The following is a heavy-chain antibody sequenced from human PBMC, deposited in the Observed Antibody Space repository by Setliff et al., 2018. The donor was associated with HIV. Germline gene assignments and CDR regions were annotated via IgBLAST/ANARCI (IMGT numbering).Heavy chain of an antibody. V-gene: IGHV4-30-2*03. CDR3: ARDPFMATIRYAFDI. CDR1: GDSIDRGGYY. Sequence: TLSLTCAVSGDSIDRGGYYWSWIRQLPGKGLEWIGSIFYSGSTYYKPSLKSRVTISVDTSKSQFSLKLISVTAADTAVYYCARDPFMATIRYAFDIWGQGTMVTVSS. CDR2: IFYSGST. D-gene: IGHD5-12*01. J-gene: IGHJ3*02.